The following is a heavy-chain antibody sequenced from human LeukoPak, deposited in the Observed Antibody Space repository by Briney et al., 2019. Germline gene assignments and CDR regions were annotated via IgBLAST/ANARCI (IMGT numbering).Heavy chain of an antibody. D-gene: IGHD6-6*01. V-gene: IGHV3-74*01. Sequence: PGGSLRLSCAASGFTFSSYWMHWVRHAPGKGLVWVSRINSDGSSTSYADSVKGRFTISRDNSKNTLYLQMNSLRAEDTAVYYCAKALFSSSYYFDYWGQGTLVTVSS. CDR1: GFTFSSYW. CDR2: INSDGSST. CDR3: AKALFSSSYYFDY. J-gene: IGHJ4*02.